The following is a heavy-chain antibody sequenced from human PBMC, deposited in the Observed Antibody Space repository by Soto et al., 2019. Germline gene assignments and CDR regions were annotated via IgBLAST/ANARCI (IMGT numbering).Heavy chain of an antibody. V-gene: IGHV1-69*13. CDR3: ARGHEYGGNSDAFDI. CDR1: GGTFKTES. Sequence: QVRLVQSGAEVKKPGSSVKVSCKYSGGTFKTESINWLRQAPGQGLEWMGNILPAFGTADYAPKFQGRVTITADQATTTAYMDLSTLTSQDTAFYFGARGHEYGGNSDAFDIWGQGTLVTVSS. J-gene: IGHJ3*02. CDR2: ILPAFGTA. D-gene: IGHD4-17*01.